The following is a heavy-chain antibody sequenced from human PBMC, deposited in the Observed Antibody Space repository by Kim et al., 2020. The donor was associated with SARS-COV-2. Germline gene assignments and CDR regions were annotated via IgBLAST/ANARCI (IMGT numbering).Heavy chain of an antibody. V-gene: IGHV3-72*01. J-gene: IGHJ4*02. D-gene: IGHD2-2*01. CDR2: T. CDR3: ASLGSTSSDY. Sequence: TEYAASVKGRFTISRDDSKNSLYLQMNSLKTEDTAVYYCASLGSTSSDYWGQGTLVTVSS.